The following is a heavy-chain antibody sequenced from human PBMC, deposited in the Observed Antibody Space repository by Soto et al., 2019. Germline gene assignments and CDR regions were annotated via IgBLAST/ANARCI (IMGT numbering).Heavy chain of an antibody. CDR2: INRDGSTT. V-gene: IGHV3-74*01. CDR1: GFTFSTYW. Sequence: EVQLVESGGGLVQPGGSLRLSCAASGFTFSTYWMHWVRQAPGKGLVWVSRINRDGSTTNYADSVKGRFTISRDNAKNTMYLQMNSLRAEDTAVYYCVVGHGTSYCYRVDVWGRGTPGTVSS. D-gene: IGHD2-2*01. J-gene: IGHJ6*02. CDR3: VVGHGTSYCYRVDV.